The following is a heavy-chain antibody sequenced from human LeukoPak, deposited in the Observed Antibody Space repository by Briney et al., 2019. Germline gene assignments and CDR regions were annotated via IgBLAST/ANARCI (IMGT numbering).Heavy chain of an antibody. V-gene: IGHV3-21*04. D-gene: IGHD2-8*01. Sequence: GGSLRLSCAASGFTFSTYNMNWVRQAPGKGLEWVASFSNNIGYIYYADSVKGRFTISRDIAKNTVYLQMNSLRGEDTAVYYCARTPPGNSYFDYWGQGNLVTVSS. CDR1: GFTFSTYN. J-gene: IGHJ4*02. CDR2: FSNNIGYI. CDR3: ARTPPGNSYFDY.